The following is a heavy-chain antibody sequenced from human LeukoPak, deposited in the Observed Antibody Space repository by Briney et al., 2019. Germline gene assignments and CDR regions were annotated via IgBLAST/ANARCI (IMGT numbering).Heavy chain of an antibody. V-gene: IGHV4-39*01. CDR1: GGSISSSNYN. Sequence: SETLSLTCTVSGGSISSSNYNWGWIRQPPGKGLEWIGSIYYSGSTYYNPSLMSRVTISVDTSKNQFSLKLNSVTAADTAVYYCARQPLYYDFWSGYSYFDYWGQGTLVTVSS. CDR3: ARQPLYYDFWSGYSYFDY. CDR2: IYYSGST. D-gene: IGHD3-3*01. J-gene: IGHJ4*02.